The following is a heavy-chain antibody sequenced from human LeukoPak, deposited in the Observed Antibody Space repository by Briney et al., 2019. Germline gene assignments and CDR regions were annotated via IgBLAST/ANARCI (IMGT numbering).Heavy chain of an antibody. D-gene: IGHD3-3*02. J-gene: IGHJ4*02. CDR2: INPSGGST. CDR1: GYTFTSCY. Sequence: ASVKVSCKASGYTFTSCYMHWVRQAPGQGLEWMGIINPSGGSTSYAQKFQGRVTMTRDMSTSTVYMELSSLRSEDTAVYYCARGRMTSSIIYYFDYWGQGTLVTVSS. CDR3: ARGRMTSSIIYYFDY. V-gene: IGHV1-46*01.